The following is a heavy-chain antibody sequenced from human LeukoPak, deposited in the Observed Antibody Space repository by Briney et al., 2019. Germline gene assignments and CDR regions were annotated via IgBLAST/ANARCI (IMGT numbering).Heavy chain of an antibody. D-gene: IGHD2-21*02. V-gene: IGHV3-21*01. CDR1: GFTFSSYS. CDR3: ASKWFCGGDCYYQIDF. Sequence: GGSLRLSCAASGFTFSSYSMNWVRQAPGKGLEWVSSISSSSSYIYYADSVKGRFTISRDNAKNTLFLQMNSLRPEDTAVYYCASKWFCGGDCYYQIDFWGQGTLVTVSS. J-gene: IGHJ4*02. CDR2: ISSSSSYI.